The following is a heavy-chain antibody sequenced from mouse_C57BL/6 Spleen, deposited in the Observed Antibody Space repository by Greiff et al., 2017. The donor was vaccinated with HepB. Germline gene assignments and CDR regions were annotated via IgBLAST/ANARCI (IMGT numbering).Heavy chain of an antibody. J-gene: IGHJ1*03. D-gene: IGHD1-1*01. V-gene: IGHV10-1*01. CDR2: IRSKSNNYAT. Sequence: EVMLVESGGGLVQPKGSLKLSCAASGFSFNTYAMNWVRQAPGKGLEWVARIRSKSNNYATYYADSVKDRFTISRDDSESMLYLQMNNLKTEDTAMYYCVRHYYYGSSLWYFDVWGTGTTVTVSS. CDR3: VRHYYYGSSLWYFDV. CDR1: GFSFNTYA.